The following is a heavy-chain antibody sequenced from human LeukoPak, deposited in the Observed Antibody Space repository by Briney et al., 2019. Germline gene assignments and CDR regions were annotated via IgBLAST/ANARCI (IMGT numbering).Heavy chain of an antibody. Sequence: GGSLRLSCATSGFIFRNYLMSWVRQAPGKGLEWVANIKRDGSETYYVDSVKGRFTISRDNAKNSLYLQMNSLRAEDTAVYYCARDPRSSEDYWGQGTLVTVSS. D-gene: IGHD3-10*01. V-gene: IGHV3-7*01. CDR1: GFIFRNYL. CDR2: IKRDGSET. CDR3: ARDPRSSEDY. J-gene: IGHJ4*02.